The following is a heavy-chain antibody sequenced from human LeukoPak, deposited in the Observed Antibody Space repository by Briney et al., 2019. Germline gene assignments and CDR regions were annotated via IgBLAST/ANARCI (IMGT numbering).Heavy chain of an antibody. CDR2: INPNSGGT. J-gene: IGHJ4*02. V-gene: IGHV1-2*02. CDR3: ARAGDDYYYGSGSYYWNDY. D-gene: IGHD3-10*01. Sequence: ASVKVSCKASGYTFTSYHMHWVRQAPGQGLEWMGWINPNSGGTNYAQKFQGRVTMTRDTSISTAYMELSRLRSDDPAVYYCARAGDDYYYGSGSYYWNDYWGQGTLVTVSS. CDR1: GYTFTSYH.